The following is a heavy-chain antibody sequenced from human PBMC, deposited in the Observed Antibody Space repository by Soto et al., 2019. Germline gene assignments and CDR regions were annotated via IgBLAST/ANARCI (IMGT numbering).Heavy chain of an antibody. CDR1: GGSIRSYY. D-gene: IGHD6-19*01. V-gene: IGHV4-59*01. J-gene: IGHJ4*02. Sequence: PSETLSLTCTVSGGSIRSYYWSWIRQPPGKGLEWIGYIYYSGSTNYNPSLKSRVTISVDTSKNQFSLKLSSVTAADTAVYYCARGDEGSSGWYYFDYWGQGTLVTVSS. CDR2: IYYSGST. CDR3: ARGDEGSSGWYYFDY.